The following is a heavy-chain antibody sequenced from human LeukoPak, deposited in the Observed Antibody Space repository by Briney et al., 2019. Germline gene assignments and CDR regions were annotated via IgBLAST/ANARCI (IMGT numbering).Heavy chain of an antibody. D-gene: IGHD3-22*01. CDR1: GFTFSYYG. J-gene: IGHJ4*02. CDR2: FSGSGGRT. CDR3: AKDVQMTRNDYYNYFDY. V-gene: IGHV3-23*01. Sequence: GGSLRLSCAASGFTFSYYGMSWVRQAPGKGLEWVSAFSGSGGRTYYADSVKGRFTISRDNAKNSLYLQMNSLRPEDTALYYCAKDVQMTRNDYYNYFDYWGQGTLVTVSS.